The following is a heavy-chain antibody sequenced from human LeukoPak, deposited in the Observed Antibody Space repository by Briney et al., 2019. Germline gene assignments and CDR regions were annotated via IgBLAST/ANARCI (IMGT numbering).Heavy chain of an antibody. Sequence: SETLSLTCAVSGGSISNVNWWSWVRQSPGKGLEWIGEVYRGGTTNYNPSLKSRITISLDNSKNQFSLRLNSVTAADTAVYYYASQRSAIVGFDLWSPGTLVTVSS. CDR3: ASQRSAIVGFDL. V-gene: IGHV4-4*02. CDR1: GGSISNVNW. D-gene: IGHD2-21*01. J-gene: IGHJ4*02. CDR2: VYRGGTT.